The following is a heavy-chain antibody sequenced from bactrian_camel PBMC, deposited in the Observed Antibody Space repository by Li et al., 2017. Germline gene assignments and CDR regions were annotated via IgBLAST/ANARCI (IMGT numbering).Heavy chain of an antibody. CDR1: GYTGSRHC. CDR2: IYSDGSKT. V-gene: IGHV3-2*01. D-gene: IGHD5*01. CDR3: ATDYGLGVFGY. Sequence: HVQLVESGGGSVQAGGSLRLTCAISGYTGSRHCMGWVRQAPGKGLEWVSSIYSDGSKTYYSDSVKGRFTISRDNAKNTAYLETNTLKSEDTALYYCATDYGLGVFGYWGQGTQVTVS. J-gene: IGHJ6*01.